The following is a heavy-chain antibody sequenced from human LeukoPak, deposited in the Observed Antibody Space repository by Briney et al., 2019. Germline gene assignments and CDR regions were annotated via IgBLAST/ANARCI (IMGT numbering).Heavy chain of an antibody. CDR1: GDTFIKDY. V-gene: IGHV1-46*01. CDR2: LNLSGGST. CDR3: ASGDYGGNSDY. Sequence: GAVRVSCMESGDTFIKDYMQWGRQTPGEGGEWMGILNLSGGSTTYAQKFQGRVTMTRDTSTSTAYMELSSLRSDDTAVYYCASGDYGGNSDYWGQGTLITV. J-gene: IGHJ4*02. D-gene: IGHD4-23*01.